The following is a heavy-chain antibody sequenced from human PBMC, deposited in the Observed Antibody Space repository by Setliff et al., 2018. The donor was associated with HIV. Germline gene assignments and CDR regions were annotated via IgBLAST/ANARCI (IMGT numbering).Heavy chain of an antibody. CDR2: IYPGGARR. D-gene: IGHD3-22*01. V-gene: IGHV1-46*01. Sequence: GASVKVSCKASGYTFTNYYMHWVRQAPGQGLEWMGIIYPGGARRSYAQKFQGRVTITADESTNTAYMELSSLRPEDTAVYYCATYHYYDSSAYYVDLYYLDYWGQGTLVTVSS. CDR1: GYTFTNYY. J-gene: IGHJ4*02. CDR3: ATYHYYDSSAYYVDLYYLDY.